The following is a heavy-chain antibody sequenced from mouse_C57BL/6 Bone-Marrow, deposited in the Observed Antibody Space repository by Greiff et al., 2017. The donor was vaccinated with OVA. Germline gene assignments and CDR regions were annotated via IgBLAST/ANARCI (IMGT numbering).Heavy chain of an antibody. V-gene: IGHV5-6*01. Sequence: EVQRVESGGDLVKPGGSLKLSCAASGFTFSSYGMSWVRQTPDKRLEWVATISSGGSYTYYPDSVKGRFTISRDNAKNTLYLQMSSLKSEDTAMYYCASLITTVVSYYFDYWGQGTTLTVSS. CDR3: ASLITTVVSYYFDY. J-gene: IGHJ2*01. CDR2: ISSGGSYT. CDR1: GFTFSSYG. D-gene: IGHD1-1*01.